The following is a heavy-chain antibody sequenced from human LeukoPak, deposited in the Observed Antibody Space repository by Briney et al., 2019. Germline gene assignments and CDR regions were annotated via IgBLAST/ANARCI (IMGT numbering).Heavy chain of an antibody. CDR1: GLIFSNYA. Sequence: QPWGDLRLSCAASGLIFSNYAMHWVRQAPGKGLEWVSAISGSGGSTYYADSVKGRFTISRDNSKNTLYLQMNSLRAEDTAVYYCAKDGRSMGLLAAVATRFDYWGQGTLVTVSS. CDR2: ISGSGGST. D-gene: IGHD6-13*01. J-gene: IGHJ4*02. CDR3: AKDGRSMGLLAAVATRFDY. V-gene: IGHV3-23*01.